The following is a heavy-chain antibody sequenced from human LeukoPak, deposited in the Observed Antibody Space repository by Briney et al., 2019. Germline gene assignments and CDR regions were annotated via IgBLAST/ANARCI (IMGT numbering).Heavy chain of an antibody. CDR1: GCSISSSSYY. J-gene: IGHJ4*02. Sequence: SETLSLTCTVSGCSISSSSYYWGWIRQPPGKGREGFESIYYSGIIYYNPSLRSRFTISGNTAKTQLSLKLRAVTAADTAVYFCPRGPEYYAIWRGYAGYSDYWSQGISLTVPS. D-gene: IGHD3-3*01. CDR2: IYYSGII. V-gene: IGHV4-39*07. CDR3: PRGPEYYAIWRGYAGYSDY.